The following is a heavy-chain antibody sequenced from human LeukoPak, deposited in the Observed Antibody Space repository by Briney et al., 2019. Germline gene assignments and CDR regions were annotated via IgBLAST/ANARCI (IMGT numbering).Heavy chain of an antibody. CDR1: GGSISSYC. CDR2: IYYSGST. Sequence: SETLSLTCTVSGGSISSYCWSWIRQPPGKGLEWIGYIYYSGSTNYNPSLKSRVTISVDTSKNQFSLKLSSVTAADTAIYYCARVSWPDAFDIWGQGTMVTVSS. D-gene: IGHD5-12*01. CDR3: ARVSWPDAFDI. J-gene: IGHJ3*02. V-gene: IGHV4-59*01.